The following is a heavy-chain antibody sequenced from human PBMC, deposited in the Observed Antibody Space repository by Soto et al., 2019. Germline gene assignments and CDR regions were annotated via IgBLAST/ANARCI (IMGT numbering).Heavy chain of an antibody. D-gene: IGHD3-10*01. J-gene: IGHJ4*02. CDR1: GGSVSSGRYY. V-gene: IGHV4-61*01. Sequence: SETLSLTCTVSGGSVSSGRYYWSWIRQPPGKGLEWIGYIYYSGSTNYNPSLKSRVTISVDKAKNQFSLNLSSVTAADTAVYYCVREVYYYGSSRYFDDRGQGTRVNVCS. CDR3: VREVYYYGSSRYFDD. CDR2: IYYSGST.